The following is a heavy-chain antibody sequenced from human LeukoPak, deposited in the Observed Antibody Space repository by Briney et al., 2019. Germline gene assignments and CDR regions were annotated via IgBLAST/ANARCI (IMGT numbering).Heavy chain of an antibody. Sequence: SETLSLTCAVYGGSFSGYYWSWIRQPPGKGLEFIGSIYYSGSTYYNPSLKSRVTISVDTSKNQFSLKLSSVTVADTAVYYCARQRGSWYIDYWGQGTLVTVSS. V-gene: IGHV4-34*01. J-gene: IGHJ4*02. D-gene: IGHD6-13*01. CDR2: IYYSGST. CDR3: ARQRGSWYIDY. CDR1: GGSFSGYY.